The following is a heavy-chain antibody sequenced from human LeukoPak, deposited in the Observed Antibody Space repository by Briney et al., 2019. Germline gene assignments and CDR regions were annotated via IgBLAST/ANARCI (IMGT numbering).Heavy chain of an antibody. CDR3: ARERSHASPDDAFDI. D-gene: IGHD5-24*01. CDR1: GGTFSSYA. V-gene: IGHV1-69*04. CDR2: IIPILGIA. Sequence: SVKVSCKASGGTFSSYAISWVRQAPGQGLEWMGRIIPILGIANYAQKFQGRVTITADKSTSTAYMELSSLRSEDTAVYYCARERSHASPDDAFDIRGQGTMVTVSS. J-gene: IGHJ3*02.